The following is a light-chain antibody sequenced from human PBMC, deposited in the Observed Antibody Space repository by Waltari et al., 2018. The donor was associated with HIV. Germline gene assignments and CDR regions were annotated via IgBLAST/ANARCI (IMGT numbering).Light chain of an antibody. CDR1: QSISSY. CDR2: AAS. V-gene: IGKV1-39*01. J-gene: IGKJ5*01. CDR3: QQSYSPPPIT. Sequence: DIQMTQSPSSLSASVGDRVTITCRASQSISSYLNRYQQKPGKAPKLLIYAASSLQSGVPSRFSGSGSGTDFTLTISSLQPEDFATYYCQQSYSPPPITFGQGTRLEIK.